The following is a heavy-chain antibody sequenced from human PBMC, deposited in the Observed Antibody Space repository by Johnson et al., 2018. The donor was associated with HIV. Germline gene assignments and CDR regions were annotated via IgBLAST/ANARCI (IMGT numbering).Heavy chain of an antibody. CDR3: ARGVTGYSYGT. V-gene: IGHV3-11*04. D-gene: IGHD5-18*01. J-gene: IGHJ3*01. CDR2: ITSTGITV. CDR1: GFTFSDYY. Sequence: QVLLVESGGGLVKPGGSLRLSCAASGFTFSDYYMSWIRQAPGKGLEWVSYITSTGITVYYAASVQGRFTISRDNAKNSVYLQMNSLEAEDTAVYYCARGVTGYSYGTWGQGTMVTVSS.